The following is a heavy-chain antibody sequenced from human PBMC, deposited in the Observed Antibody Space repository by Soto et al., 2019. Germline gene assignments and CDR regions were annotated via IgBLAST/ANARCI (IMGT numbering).Heavy chain of an antibody. CDR1: VFTFSSYS. CDR3: ARERGYSSSFYYGMDV. D-gene: IGHD6-6*01. J-gene: IGHJ6*02. CDR2: ISSSSSYI. V-gene: IGHV3-21*01. Sequence: GWSLRLSCAASVFTFSSYSMNWVRQAPGKGLEWVSSISSSSSYIYYADSVKGRFTISRDNAKNSLYLQMNSLRAEDTAVYYCARERGYSSSFYYGMDVWGQGTTVTVSS.